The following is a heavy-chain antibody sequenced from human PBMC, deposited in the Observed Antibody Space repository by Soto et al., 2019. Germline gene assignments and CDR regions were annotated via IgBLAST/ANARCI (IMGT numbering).Heavy chain of an antibody. V-gene: IGHV5-51*01. Sequence: GESLKISCKGSGYSFTSYWLGWVRQMPGKGLAWMGIIYPGDSDTRYSPSFQGQVTISADTSISTAYLQWSSLKASDTATYYCARRLLHRRVVNPWYEPWGQGTLVTVSS. D-gene: IGHD2-15*01. CDR1: GYSFTSYW. CDR3: ARRLLHRRVVNPWYEP. CDR2: IYPGDSDT. J-gene: IGHJ5*02.